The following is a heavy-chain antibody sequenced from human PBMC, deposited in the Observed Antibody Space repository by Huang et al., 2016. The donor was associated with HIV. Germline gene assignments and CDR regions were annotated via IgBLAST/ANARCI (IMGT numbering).Heavy chain of an antibody. CDR1: GDFISSTNYY. J-gene: IGHJ4*02. D-gene: IGHD6-13*01. CDR2: VYKSGST. Sequence: QLQLQESGPGQVKPSETLSLTCTVSGDFISSTNYYWGWIRPSPGKGLEWVGSVYKSGSTNYNTSLKSRVTLSVDTSRNQFSLRLNSVTAADTAVYYCASQHIGAAATWFWGRGTQVAVSS. CDR3: ASQHIGAAATWF. V-gene: IGHV4-39*01.